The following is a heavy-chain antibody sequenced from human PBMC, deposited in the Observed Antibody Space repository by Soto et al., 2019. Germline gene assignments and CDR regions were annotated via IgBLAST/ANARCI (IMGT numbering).Heavy chain of an antibody. V-gene: IGHV4-4*09. Sequence: QVQLRESGPGLVRPSETLSLSCAVSGASINSYYWTWIRQPPGGGLEWIGYIYTGGSTNYNRSLRSLVTITGDAYQNLSSLRLDSLTAADTAIYFCATAWQFLGPYYFEVGGQGTVVTVSS. CDR3: ATAWQFLGPYYFEV. CDR2: IYTGGST. CDR1: GASINSYY. J-gene: IGHJ4*02. D-gene: IGHD3-3*01.